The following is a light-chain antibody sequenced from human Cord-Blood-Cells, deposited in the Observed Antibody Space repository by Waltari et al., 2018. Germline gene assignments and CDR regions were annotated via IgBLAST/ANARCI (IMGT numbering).Light chain of an antibody. CDR2: WAS. CDR1: QSVLYSSNNKNY. Sequence: DIVITQSPDSLASSLGGRATINCKSSQSVLYSSNNKNYLAWYQQKPGQPPKLLIYWASTRESGVPDRFSGSGSGTDFTLTISSLQAEDVAVYYCQQYYSTPYSFGQGTKLEIK. J-gene: IGKJ2*03. CDR3: QQYYSTPYS. V-gene: IGKV4-1*01.